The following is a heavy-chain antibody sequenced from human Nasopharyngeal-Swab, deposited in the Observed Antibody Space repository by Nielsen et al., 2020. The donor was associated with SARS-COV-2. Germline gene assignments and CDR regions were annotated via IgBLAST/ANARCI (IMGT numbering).Heavy chain of an antibody. CDR3: ARDAYEPVVVTAIMYYYYMDV. D-gene: IGHD2-21*02. Sequence: WIRQPPGKGLEWIGEINHSGSTNYNPSLKSRVTISVDTSKNQFSLKLSSVTAADTAVYYCARDAYEPVVVTAIMYYYYMDVWGKGTTVTVSS. V-gene: IGHV4-34*01. J-gene: IGHJ6*03. CDR2: INHSGST.